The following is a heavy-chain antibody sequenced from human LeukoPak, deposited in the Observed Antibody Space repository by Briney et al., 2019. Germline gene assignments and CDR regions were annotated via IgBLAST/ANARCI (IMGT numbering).Heavy chain of an antibody. CDR2: IYHSGST. V-gene: IGHV4-38-2*02. CDR1: GYSISSGYY. D-gene: IGHD6-13*01. Sequence: KTSETLSLTCTVSGYSISSGYYWGWIRQPPGKGLEWIGSIYHSGSTYYNPSLKSRVTISVDTSKNHFSLELSSVTAADTAVYFCARGRVSSSSWYSTYYYYFYMDVWGKGTTVTVSS. CDR3: ARGRVSSSSWYSTYYYYFYMDV. J-gene: IGHJ6*03.